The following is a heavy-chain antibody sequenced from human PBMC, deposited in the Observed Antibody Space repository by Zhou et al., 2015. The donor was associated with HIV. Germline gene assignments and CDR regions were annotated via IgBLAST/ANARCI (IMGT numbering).Heavy chain of an antibody. D-gene: IGHD3-10*01. CDR1: GYTFTSYG. CDR2: ISAYNGNT. CDR3: ANAIRGAQTGPFDP. V-gene: IGHV1-18*01. J-gene: IGHJ5*02. Sequence: QVQLVQSGAEVKKPGASVKVSCKASGYTFTSYGISWVRQAPGQGLEWMGWISAYNGNTNYAQKLQGRVTMTTDTSTSTAYMELSRLTSDDTAMYYCANAIRGAQTGPFDPWGQGTLVTVSS.